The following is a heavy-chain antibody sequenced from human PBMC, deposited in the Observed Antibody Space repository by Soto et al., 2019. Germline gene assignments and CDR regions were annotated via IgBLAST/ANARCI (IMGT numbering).Heavy chain of an antibody. Sequence: ASVKVSCKASGYTFTGYYMHWVRQAPGQGLEWMGWINPNSGGTNNAQKFQGWVTMTRDTSISTAYMELSRLRSDDTAVYYCARDRSGYDLDAFDIWGQGTMVTVSS. D-gene: IGHD5-12*01. CDR2: INPNSGGT. CDR1: GYTFTGYY. J-gene: IGHJ3*02. CDR3: ARDRSGYDLDAFDI. V-gene: IGHV1-2*04.